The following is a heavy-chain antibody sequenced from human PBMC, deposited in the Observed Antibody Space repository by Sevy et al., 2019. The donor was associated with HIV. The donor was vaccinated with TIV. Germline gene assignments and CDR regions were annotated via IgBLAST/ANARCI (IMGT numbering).Heavy chain of an antibody. D-gene: IGHD2-8*01. V-gene: IGHV3-23*01. CDR3: ARRSPLMVYDY. CDR2: IFGDGGST. Sequence: GGSLRLSCAASGFTFSSYAMNWVRQAPGKGLEWVSTIFGDGGSTYYADSVKGRFTISRDNAKNSLYLQMNSLRAEDTAVYYCARRSPLMVYDYWGQGTLVTVSS. CDR1: GFTFSSYA. J-gene: IGHJ4*02.